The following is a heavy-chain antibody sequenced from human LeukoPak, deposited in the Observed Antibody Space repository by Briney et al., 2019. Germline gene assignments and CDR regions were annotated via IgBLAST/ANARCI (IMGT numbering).Heavy chain of an antibody. Sequence: GGSLRLSCAASGFTFDEYAMHWVRQAPGKGLEWVSGIRGSGDNTYYADSVKGRFTISRDNSKNTLYVQVNSLGTEDTAAYYCAKGSYYDSSGSFYFDYWGQGTLVTVSS. CDR2: IRGSGDNT. V-gene: IGHV3-23*01. D-gene: IGHD3-22*01. CDR3: AKGSYYDSSGSFYFDY. J-gene: IGHJ4*02. CDR1: GFTFDEYA.